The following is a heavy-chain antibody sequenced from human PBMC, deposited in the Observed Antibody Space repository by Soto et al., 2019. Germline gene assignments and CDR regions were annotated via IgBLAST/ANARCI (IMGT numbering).Heavy chain of an antibody. J-gene: IGHJ3*02. CDR2: ATPYKADT. D-gene: IGHD5-12*01. CDR3: ATDGPSNSGNLYAFDI. Sequence: QAQLVQSGAEVKKSGPSWRVPGRVLVSTLTIYGVPGVRQALGQGFNWRGRATPYKADTNSAQNLQGRVTMATDTSTNTAYLELRSLRSDDTAVYFCATDGPSNSGNLYAFDIWGQGTMVTVSA. V-gene: IGHV1-18*04. CDR1: VSTLTIYG.